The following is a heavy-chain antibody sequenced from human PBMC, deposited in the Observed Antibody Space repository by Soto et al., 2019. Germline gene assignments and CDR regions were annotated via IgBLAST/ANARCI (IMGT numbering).Heavy chain of an antibody. D-gene: IGHD4-17*01. CDR3: ARDHKAGGDYAFDI. J-gene: IGHJ3*02. CDR2: ISAYNGNT. V-gene: IGHV1-18*01. Sequence: ASVKVSCKASGYTFTSYGISWVRQAPGRGLEWMGWISAYNGNTNYAQKLQGRVTMTTDTSTSTAYMELRSLRSDDTAVYYCARDHKAGGDYAFDIWGQGTMVTVSS. CDR1: GYTFTSYG.